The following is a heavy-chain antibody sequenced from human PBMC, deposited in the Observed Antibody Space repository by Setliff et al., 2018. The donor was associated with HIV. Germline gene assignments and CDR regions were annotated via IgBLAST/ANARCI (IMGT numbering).Heavy chain of an antibody. Sequence: ASVKVSCKASGYAFTSYYMHWVRQAPGPGLEWMGMINPSGGKTSYAQKFQGRVTMARDTSTSTVYMELSSLRSEDTAVYYCARIPGSSWYNGFDIWGQGTMVTVSS. J-gene: IGHJ3*02. CDR1: GYAFTSYY. V-gene: IGHV1-46*01. CDR3: ARIPGSSWYNGFDI. CDR2: INPSGGKT. D-gene: IGHD6-13*01.